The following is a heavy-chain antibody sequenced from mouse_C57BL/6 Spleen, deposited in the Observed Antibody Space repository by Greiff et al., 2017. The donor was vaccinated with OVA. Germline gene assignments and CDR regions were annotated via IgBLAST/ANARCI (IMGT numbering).Heavy chain of an antibody. D-gene: IGHD2-4*01. CDR3: ARGGLPYAMDY. Sequence: QVQLQQPGAELVKPGASVKLSCKASGYTFTSYWMHWVKQRPGRGLEWIGRIDPNSGGTKYNEKFKSKATLTVDKPSSTAYMQLSRLTSEESAVYYCARGGLPYAMDYWGQGTSVTVSS. CDR1: GYTFTSYW. V-gene: IGHV1-72*01. CDR2: IDPNSGGT. J-gene: IGHJ4*01.